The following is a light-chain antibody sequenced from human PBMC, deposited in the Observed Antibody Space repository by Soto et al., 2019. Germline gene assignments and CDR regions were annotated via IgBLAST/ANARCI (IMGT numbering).Light chain of an antibody. CDR1: QSVSNNY. V-gene: IGKV3-20*01. J-gene: IGKJ3*01. Sequence: EIVLTQSPGTLSLSPGERATLSCRASQSVSNNYLAWYQQKPGRAPRLLIYGASSRATGIPDRFSGSGSGTDFTLTISRLEREDFAVYYCQQYGSSPPIIFGPVTKVDIK. CDR2: GAS. CDR3: QQYGSSPPII.